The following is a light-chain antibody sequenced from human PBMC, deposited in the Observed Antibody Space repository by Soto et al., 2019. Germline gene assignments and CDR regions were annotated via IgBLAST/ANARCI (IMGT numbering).Light chain of an antibody. J-gene: IGLJ2*01. CDR3: QSYDSSLTGTL. CDR2: DND. CDR1: SSNLGSGYA. V-gene: IGLV1-40*01. Sequence: QSALTQPPSVSGALGKTVTISCTGGSSNLGSGYAVQWYQQFPRATPKLVIFDNDNRPSGVPDRFSGSKSGTSASLAITGLQPEDEADYFCQSYDSSLTGTLFGGGTKLTVL.